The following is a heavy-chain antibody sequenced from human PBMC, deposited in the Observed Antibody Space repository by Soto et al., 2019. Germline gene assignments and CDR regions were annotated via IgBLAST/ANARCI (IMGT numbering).Heavy chain of an antibody. J-gene: IGHJ3*02. CDR2: ISAYNGNT. Sequence: ASVKVSCKASGYTFTSYGISWVRQAPGQGLEWMGWISAYNGNTNYAQKLQGRVTMTTDTSTSTAYMELRSLRSDDTAVYYCAREGERWLRLREVAFDIWGQGTMVTVSS. CDR1: GYTFTSYG. V-gene: IGHV1-18*01. CDR3: AREGERWLRLREVAFDI. D-gene: IGHD5-12*01.